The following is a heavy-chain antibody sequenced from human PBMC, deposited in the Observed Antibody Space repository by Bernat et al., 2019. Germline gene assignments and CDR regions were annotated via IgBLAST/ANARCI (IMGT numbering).Heavy chain of an antibody. CDR2: IYYSGST. J-gene: IGHJ3*02. Sequence: QLQLQESGPGLVKPSETLSLTCTVSGGSISSSSYYWGWIRQPPGKGLEWIGSIYYSGSTYYNPSLKSRVTISVDTSKNQLSLKLSSVTAADTAVYYCARRGTEMATNYAFDIWGQGTMVTVSS. V-gene: IGHV4-39*01. CDR1: GGSISSSSYY. CDR3: ARRGTEMATNYAFDI. D-gene: IGHD5-24*01.